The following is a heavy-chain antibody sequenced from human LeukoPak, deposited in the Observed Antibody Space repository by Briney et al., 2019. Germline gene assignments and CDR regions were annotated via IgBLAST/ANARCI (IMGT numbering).Heavy chain of an antibody. D-gene: IGHD2-2*01. CDR2: IYTSGST. V-gene: IGHV4-61*02. CDR1: GGSISSGSYY. J-gene: IGHJ5*02. CDR3: ARSPGAWGYQLPYNWFDP. Sequence: SQTLSLTCTVSGGSISSGSYYWSWIRQPAGKGLEWIGRIYTSGSTNYNPSLKSRVTISVDTSKNQFSLKLSSVTAADTAVYYCARSPGAWGYQLPYNWFDPWGQGTLVTVSS.